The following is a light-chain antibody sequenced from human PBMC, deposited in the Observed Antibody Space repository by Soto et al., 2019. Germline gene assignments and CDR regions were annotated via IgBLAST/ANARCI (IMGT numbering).Light chain of an antibody. CDR1: RSDVGGYNY. CDR3: SSYTSGSTLI. Sequence: QSALTQPASVSGSPGQSITISCTGTRSDVGGYNYVSWYQHHPGKVPRLLIYEVTNRPAEVSNRFSGSKSGITASLTISGLQSENEADYYCSSYTSGSTLIFGGGTKVTVL. J-gene: IGLJ2*01. V-gene: IGLV2-14*01. CDR2: EVT.